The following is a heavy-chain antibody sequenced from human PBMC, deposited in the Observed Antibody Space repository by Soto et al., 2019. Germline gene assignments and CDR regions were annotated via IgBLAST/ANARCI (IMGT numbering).Heavy chain of an antibody. CDR1: GVPISSGDYY. V-gene: IGHV4-30-4*01. D-gene: IGHD4-17*01. J-gene: IGHJ5*01. Sequence: PSETLSLTCTVSGVPISSGDYYWSWIRQPPGKGLEWIGYIYYSGRTYYSPSLKSRVTISLDRSKKQFSLSLSSVTAADSALYYCARTTVATPTYNWFDSWGQGTLVTVSS. CDR3: ARTTVATPTYNWFDS. CDR2: IYYSGRT.